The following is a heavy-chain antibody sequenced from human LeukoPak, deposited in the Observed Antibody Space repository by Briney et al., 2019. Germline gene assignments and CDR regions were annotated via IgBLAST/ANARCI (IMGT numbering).Heavy chain of an antibody. Sequence: PGGSLRLSCAASGFTFSDYYMSWIRQAPGKGLEWVSYIGSSGSTIYYADSVKGRFTISRDNAKNSLYLQMNSLRAEDTAVYYCARDLSLAVAGTTFDYWGQGTLVTVSS. CDR3: ARDLSLAVAGTTFDY. J-gene: IGHJ4*02. CDR1: GFTFSDYY. V-gene: IGHV3-11*01. D-gene: IGHD6-19*01. CDR2: IGSSGSTI.